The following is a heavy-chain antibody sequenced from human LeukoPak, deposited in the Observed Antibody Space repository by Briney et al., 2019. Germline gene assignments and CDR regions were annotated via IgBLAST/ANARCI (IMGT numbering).Heavy chain of an antibody. Sequence: PSETLSLTCTVSGYSISSGYYWGWIRQPPGKGLEWIGSIYHSGSTYYNPSLKSRVTISVDTSKNQFSLKLSSVTAADTAVYYCARDYMDRVGATGAIRGNIDYWGQGTLVTVSS. D-gene: IGHD1-26*01. CDR3: ARDYMDRVGATGAIRGNIDY. V-gene: IGHV4-38-2*02. CDR1: GYSISSGYY. CDR2: IYHSGST. J-gene: IGHJ4*02.